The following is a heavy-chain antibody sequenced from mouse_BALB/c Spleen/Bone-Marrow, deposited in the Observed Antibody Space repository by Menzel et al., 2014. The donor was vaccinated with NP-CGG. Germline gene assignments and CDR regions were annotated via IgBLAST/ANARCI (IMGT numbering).Heavy chain of an antibody. V-gene: IGHV7-3*02. Sequence: EVKLVESGGGLEQPGGFLSLSCATSGFTFTDHYMSWVRQPPGKALEWLGFIRNKTIGYSTENSASVKGRFTTSRANSHSLVYLQMNPLRAEGSASYFCARDCLYECDYWGQGPPRTGTS. CDR2: IRNKTIGYST. D-gene: IGHD2-12*01. J-gene: IGHJ2*01. CDR3: ARDCLYECDY. CDR1: GFTFTDHY.